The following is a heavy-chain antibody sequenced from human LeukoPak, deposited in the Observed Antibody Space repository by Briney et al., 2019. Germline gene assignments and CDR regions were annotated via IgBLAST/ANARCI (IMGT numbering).Heavy chain of an antibody. CDR2: IIPIFGTA. J-gene: IGHJ1*01. Sequence: SVKAPCKASGGTFSSYAISWVRQAPGQGLEWMGGIIPIFGTANYAQKFQGRVTITADESTSTAYMELSSLRSEDTAVYYCARADSSGWTEHFQHWGQGTLVTVSS. CDR1: GGTFSSYA. D-gene: IGHD6-19*01. V-gene: IGHV1-69*01. CDR3: ARADSSGWTEHFQH.